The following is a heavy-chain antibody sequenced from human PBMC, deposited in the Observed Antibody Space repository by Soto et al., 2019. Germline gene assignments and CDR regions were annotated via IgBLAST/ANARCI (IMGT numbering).Heavy chain of an antibody. CDR3: ATAYYDSRGFQDR. CDR1: GFTFNNYA. CDR2: ISGTGGST. J-gene: IGHJ5*02. D-gene: IGHD3-22*01. Sequence: GGSLRLSCAASGFTFNNYAMNWVRQDPGKGLEWVATISGTGGSTYYADSVKGRFTISRDNSEKTLYLQMNSLRAEDTATYFCATAYYDSRGFQDRWGQGTLVTVSS. V-gene: IGHV3-23*01.